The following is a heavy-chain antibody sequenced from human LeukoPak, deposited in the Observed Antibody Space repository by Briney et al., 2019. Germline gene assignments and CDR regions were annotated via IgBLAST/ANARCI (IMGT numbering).Heavy chain of an antibody. V-gene: IGHV3-30*18. Sequence: PGGSLRLSCAASGFTSSSYGMHWVRQAPGKGLEWVAVISYDGSNKYYADSVKGRFTISRDNSKNTLYLQINSLRAEDTAVYYCAKDLGSGYYVGDYWGQGTLVTVSS. D-gene: IGHD3-22*01. CDR2: ISYDGSNK. J-gene: IGHJ4*02. CDR3: AKDLGSGYYVGDY. CDR1: GFTSSSYG.